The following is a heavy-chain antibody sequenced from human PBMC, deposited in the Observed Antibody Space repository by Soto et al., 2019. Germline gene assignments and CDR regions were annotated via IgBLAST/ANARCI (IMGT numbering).Heavy chain of an antibody. Sequence: SVKVSCKASGFTFTSSAVQWVRQARGQRLEWIGWIVVGSGNTNYAQKFQERVTITRDMSTSTAYMELSSLRSDDTAVYYCALYGSGINDRIDWGQGTLVTSPQ. CDR2: IVVGSGNT. J-gene: IGHJ4*02. CDR1: GFTFTSSA. V-gene: IGHV1-58*01. D-gene: IGHD3-10*01. CDR3: ALYGSGINDRID.